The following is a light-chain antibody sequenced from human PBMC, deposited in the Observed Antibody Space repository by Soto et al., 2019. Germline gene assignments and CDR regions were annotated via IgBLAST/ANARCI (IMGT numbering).Light chain of an antibody. CDR2: GAS. J-gene: IGKJ5*01. CDR3: QQVYGHPPA. V-gene: IGKV1-5*01. Sequence: DIQMTQYPSTLSASVGDRVTITCRASQSISTYLAWYQQKPGKAPSLLMYGASTLQSGVPSRFSGSGSGTEFTLTISSLQPEDVATYFCQQVYGHPPAFGPGTRLEI. CDR1: QSISTY.